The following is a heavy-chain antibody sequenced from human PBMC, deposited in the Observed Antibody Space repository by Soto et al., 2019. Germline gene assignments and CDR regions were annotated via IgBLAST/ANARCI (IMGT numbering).Heavy chain of an antibody. J-gene: IGHJ4*02. CDR1: GFTFSNSW. CDR2: TNADGTST. Sequence: GRSLRLSCAASGFTFSNSWMHWVRQVSGKGLEWVSRTNADGTSTSYADSVKGRFTISRDNAKNTLYLHVNSLRAEDTAVYYCVKVLARGVGVPRFYFDSWGQGALVTVSS. D-gene: IGHD2-2*01. V-gene: IGHV3-74*01. CDR3: VKVLARGVGVPRFYFDS.